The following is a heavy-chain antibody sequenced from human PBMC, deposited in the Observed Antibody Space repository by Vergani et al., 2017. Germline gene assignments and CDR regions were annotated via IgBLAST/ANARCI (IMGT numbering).Heavy chain of an antibody. CDR1: GYTFTTFG. J-gene: IGHJ4*02. V-gene: IGHV1-18*01. CDR2: VNTYNGAT. D-gene: IGHD5-24*01. Sequence: QLVQSGTEVKEPGASVKVSCKASGYTFTTFGISWVRQAPGQGLEWVGWVNTYNGATNYVQKFQGRVTMTTDTSTNTAYRELRTLRSDDTAVFYCTRGAGYKYYLDDWGQGTMVTVS. CDR3: TRGAGYKYYLDD.